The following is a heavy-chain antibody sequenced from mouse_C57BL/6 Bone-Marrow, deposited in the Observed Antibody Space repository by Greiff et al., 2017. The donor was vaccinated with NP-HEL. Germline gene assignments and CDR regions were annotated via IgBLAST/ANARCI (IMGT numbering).Heavy chain of an antibody. V-gene: IGHV1-63*01. J-gene: IGHJ2*01. CDR1: GYTFTNYW. CDR3: ARYYYGSSFDY. Sequence: QVQLQQSGAELVRPGTSVKMSCKASGYTFTNYWIGWAKQRPEHGLEWIGDIYPGGGYTNYNEKFKGKATLTADKSSSTAYMQFSSLTSEDSAIYYCARYYYGSSFDYWGQGTTLTVSS. D-gene: IGHD1-1*01. CDR2: IYPGGGYT.